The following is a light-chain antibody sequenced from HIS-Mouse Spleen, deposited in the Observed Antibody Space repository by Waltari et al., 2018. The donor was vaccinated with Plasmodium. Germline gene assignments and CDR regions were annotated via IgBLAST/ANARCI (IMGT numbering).Light chain of an antibody. CDR2: EDS. Sequence: SYELTQQPSESVSPGQKARIPCSGDSLPKKYSYWYQQKSGQAPVLVIYEDSKRPSGIPERFSGSSSGTMATLTISGAQVEDEADYYCYSTDSSGNHRVFGGGTKLTVL. J-gene: IGLJ3*02. CDR3: YSTDSSGNHRV. V-gene: IGLV3-10*01. CDR1: SLPKKY.